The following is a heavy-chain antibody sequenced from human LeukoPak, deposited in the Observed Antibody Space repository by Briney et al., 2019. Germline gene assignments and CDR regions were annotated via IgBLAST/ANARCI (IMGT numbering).Heavy chain of an antibody. V-gene: IGHV4-4*09. J-gene: IGHJ4*02. D-gene: IGHD1-26*01. CDR2: IYTSGRT. CDR3: AGSSGSYRYYFDY. CDR1: GGSSSSFY. Sequence: NPSETLSPTCTVSGGSSSSFYWSWIRQPPGKGLEWIGYIYTSGRTNYNPSLKSRVTISADTSKNQFSLKLSSVTGADSAVYYCAGSSGSYRYYFDYWGQGTLVTVSS.